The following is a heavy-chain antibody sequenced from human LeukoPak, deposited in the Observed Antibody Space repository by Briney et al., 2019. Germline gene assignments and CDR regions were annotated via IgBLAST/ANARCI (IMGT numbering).Heavy chain of an antibody. CDR1: GYTLTELS. D-gene: IGHD2-21*02. CDR3: ARTANIRAYCGGDCYSPFDAFDI. J-gene: IGHJ3*02. Sequence: ASVKVSCKVSGYTLTELSMHWVRQAPGKGLEWMGGFDPEDGETIYAQKFQGRVTMTRDTSTSTVYMELSSLRSEDTAVYYCARTANIRAYCGGDCYSPFDAFDIWGQGTMVTVSS. V-gene: IGHV1-24*01. CDR2: FDPEDGET.